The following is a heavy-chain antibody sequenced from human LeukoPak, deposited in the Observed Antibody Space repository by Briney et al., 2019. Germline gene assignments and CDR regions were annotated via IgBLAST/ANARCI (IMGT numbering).Heavy chain of an antibody. J-gene: IGHJ4*02. CDR2: ISSGSSYI. V-gene: IGHV3-21*01. CDR1: GFTFSSYS. Sequence: GGSLRLSCAASGFTFSSYSMNWVRQAPGKGLEWVSSISSGSSYIYYADSVKGRFTISRDNAKNSLYLQMNSLRAEDTAVYYCARDRYCSGGSCYSGGLDYWGQGTLVTVSS. CDR3: ARDRYCSGGSCYSGGLDY. D-gene: IGHD2-15*01.